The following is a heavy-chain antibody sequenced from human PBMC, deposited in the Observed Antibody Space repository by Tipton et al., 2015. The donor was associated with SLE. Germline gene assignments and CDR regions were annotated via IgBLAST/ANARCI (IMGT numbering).Heavy chain of an antibody. CDR3: ARGVRGCSGGSCYVYFDY. Sequence: SLRLSCAASGFTFSSYDMHWVRQATGKGLEWVSAIGTAGDTYYPGSVKGRFTISRENAKNSLYLQMNSLRAGDTAVYYCARGVRGCSGGSCYVYFDYWGQGTLVTVSS. CDR1: GFTFSSYD. CDR2: IGTAGDT. D-gene: IGHD2-15*01. J-gene: IGHJ4*02. V-gene: IGHV3-13*01.